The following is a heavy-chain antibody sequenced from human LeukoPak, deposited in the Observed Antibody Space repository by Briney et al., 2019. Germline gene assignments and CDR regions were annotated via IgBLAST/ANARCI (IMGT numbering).Heavy chain of an antibody. Sequence: GGSLRLSCAASGFTFSDYYMSWIRQAPGKGLEWVSYISSSDSTIYYADSVKGRFTISRDNAKNSLYLQMNSLRAEDTAVYYCARDGIVATIRGRYFQHWGQGTLVTVSS. CDR3: ARDGIVATIRGRYFQH. CDR2: ISSSDSTI. D-gene: IGHD5-12*01. CDR1: GFTFSDYY. J-gene: IGHJ1*01. V-gene: IGHV3-11*04.